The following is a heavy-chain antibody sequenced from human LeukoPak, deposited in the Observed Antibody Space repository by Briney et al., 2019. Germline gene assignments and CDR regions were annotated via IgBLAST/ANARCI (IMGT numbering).Heavy chain of an antibody. CDR3: ARDRDYDSSGYYFDAFDI. CDR2: IYYSGST. CDR1: GGSISSSSYY. Sequence: SETLSLTCTVSGGSISSSSYYWGWFRQPPGKGLEWVGSIYYSGSTYYNPSLKSRVTILVDTSKNQFSLKLSSVTAADTAVYYCARDRDYDSSGYYFDAFDIWGQGTMVTVSS. D-gene: IGHD3-22*01. V-gene: IGHV4-39*07. J-gene: IGHJ3*02.